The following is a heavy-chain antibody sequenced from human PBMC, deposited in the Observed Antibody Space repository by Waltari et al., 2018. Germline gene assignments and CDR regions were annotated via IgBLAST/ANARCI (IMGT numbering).Heavy chain of an antibody. CDR2: IWYDGSKK. V-gene: IGHV3-33*01. Sequence: QEKLVESGGGVVQSGRSLRLSCAASGFRFTNYGMHWVRQAPGKGLEWVAVIWYDGSKKYYADSVKGRFDISRDNSKNTLYLQMDSLRAEDTAVYFCARDQYGESFYYAMNVWGQGTAVTVSS. D-gene: IGHD1-26*01. CDR3: ARDQYGESFYYAMNV. J-gene: IGHJ6*02. CDR1: GFRFTNYG.